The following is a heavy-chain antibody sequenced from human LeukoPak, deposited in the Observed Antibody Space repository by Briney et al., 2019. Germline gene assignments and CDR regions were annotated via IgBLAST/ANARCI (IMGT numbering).Heavy chain of an antibody. CDR1: GFTFSNAW. CDR3: TTDPYYDSSGYSSFFDY. V-gene: IGHV3-15*01. J-gene: IGHJ4*02. Sequence: GGSLRLSCAASGFTFSNAWMSWVRQAPGKGLEWVGRIKSKTDGGTTDYAAPVKGRFTISRDDSKNTLYLQMNSLKTEDTAVYYCTTDPYYDSSGYSSFFDYWGQGTLVTVSS. D-gene: IGHD3-22*01. CDR2: IKSKTDGGTT.